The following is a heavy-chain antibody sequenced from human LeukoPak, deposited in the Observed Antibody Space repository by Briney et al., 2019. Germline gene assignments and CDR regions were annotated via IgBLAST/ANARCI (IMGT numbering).Heavy chain of an antibody. CDR2: IYSGGST. CDR1: GFTVSSNY. Sequence: GGSLRLSCAASGFTVSSNYMSWVRQAPGKGLEWVSVIYSGGSTYYADSVKGRFTISRDNSKNTLYLQMNSLRAEDTAVYYCARARSYGEAAAGSYFDYWGQGTLVTVSS. D-gene: IGHD6-13*01. CDR3: ARARSYGEAAAGSYFDY. J-gene: IGHJ4*02. V-gene: IGHV3-66*01.